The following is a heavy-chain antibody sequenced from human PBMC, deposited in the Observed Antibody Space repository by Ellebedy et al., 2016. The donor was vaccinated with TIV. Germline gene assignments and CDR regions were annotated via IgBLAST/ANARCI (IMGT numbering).Heavy chain of an antibody. D-gene: IGHD2/OR15-2a*01. CDR1: GDSVSNNGAA. CDR3: ARDPSCCSSCLDV. V-gene: IGHV6-1*01. J-gene: IGHJ6*02. Sequence: SQTLSLTCAISGDSVSNNGAAWNWIRQSPSRGLEWLGRTYYRSKWLTDYAVSVKSRITINPYTSKNQFSLQLNSVAPEDTAVYYCARDPSCCSSCLDVWGQGTTVTVSS. CDR2: TYYRSKWLT.